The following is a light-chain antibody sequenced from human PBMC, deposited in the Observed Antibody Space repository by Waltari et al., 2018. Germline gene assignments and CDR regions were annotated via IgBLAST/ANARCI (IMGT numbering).Light chain of an antibody. CDR2: GKN. CDR3: NSRDSSGTHVV. Sequence: SSELTQDPAVSVALGQPVRITCQGASLRNYYESWYQQKPGQAPVLVIYGKNNRTSGIPDRFSGSSSGNTASLTITGAQAEDEADYDCNSRDSSGTHVVFGGGTKLTVL. CDR1: SLRNYY. J-gene: IGLJ2*01. V-gene: IGLV3-19*01.